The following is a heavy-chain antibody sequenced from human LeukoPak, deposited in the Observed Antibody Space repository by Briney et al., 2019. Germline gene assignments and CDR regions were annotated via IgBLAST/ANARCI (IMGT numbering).Heavy chain of an antibody. V-gene: IGHV3-23*01. J-gene: IGHJ4*02. CDR3: AYSSSWYSPIDY. CDR2: IDSTGAYT. D-gene: IGHD6-13*01. Sequence: PGGSLRLSCAASGFIFSNYAMSWVRQAPGKGLEWVSAIDSTGAYTWYADSVKGRFTISKDSSKTILYLQMNSLRAEDAAVYYCAYSSSWYSPIDYWGQGTLVTVSS. CDR1: GFIFSNYA.